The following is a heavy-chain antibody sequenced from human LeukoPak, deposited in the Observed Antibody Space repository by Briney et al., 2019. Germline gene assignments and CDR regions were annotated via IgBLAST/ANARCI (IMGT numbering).Heavy chain of an antibody. V-gene: IGHV4-59*08. CDR2: FYYSGST. J-gene: IGHJ5*02. D-gene: IGHD6-13*01. Sequence: SETLSLTCTVSGGSINSYYWSWIRQPPGKGLEWIGCFYYSGSTNYNPSLKSRVTISVDTSKKQFFLKVSSVTAADTAVYYCARHLVSNQQLVHYYWFDPWGQGALVTVSS. CDR1: GGSINSYY. CDR3: ARHLVSNQQLVHYYWFDP.